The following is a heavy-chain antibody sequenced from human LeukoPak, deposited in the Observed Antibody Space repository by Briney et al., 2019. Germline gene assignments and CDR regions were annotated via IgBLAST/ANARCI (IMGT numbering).Heavy chain of an antibody. J-gene: IGHJ4*02. CDR3: ATDRATQYFDY. CDR1: GITFRSYG. D-gene: IGHD2-15*01. V-gene: IGHV3-30*02. Sequence: GGSLRLSCAASGITFRSYGMHWVRQAPGKGLEWVAFIWYDGSNKYYADSVKGRFTISRDNSRNTLFLQMNSLRAEDTAVYYCATDRATQYFDYWGQGTLVSVSS. CDR2: IWYDGSNK.